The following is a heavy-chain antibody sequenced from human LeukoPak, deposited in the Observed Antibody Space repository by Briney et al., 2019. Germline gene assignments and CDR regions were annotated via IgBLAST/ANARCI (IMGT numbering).Heavy chain of an antibody. CDR1: GFTFSRYW. CDR2: ITGSGGNT. V-gene: IGHV3-23*01. D-gene: IGHD2-15*01. Sequence: GGSLRLSCAGSGFTFSRYWLSWVRQAPGKGLEWVSGITGSGGNTYYADSVKGRFTISRDNSKNTLYLQMNSLRAEDTAIYYCAKNGDRGAYCTGGTCYPYFYYYMDVWGKGTTVTI. J-gene: IGHJ6*03. CDR3: AKNGDRGAYCTGGTCYPYFYYYMDV.